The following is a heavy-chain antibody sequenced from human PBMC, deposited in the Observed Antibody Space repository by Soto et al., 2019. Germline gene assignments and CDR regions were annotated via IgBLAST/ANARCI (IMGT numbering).Heavy chain of an antibody. D-gene: IGHD3-9*01. CDR3: ARDILCGAGAPIDAFDI. CDR2: INPNSGGT. CDR1: GYTFTGYY. J-gene: IGHJ3*02. Sequence: GASVKVSCKASGYTFTGYYMHWVRQAPGQGLEWMGWINPNSGGTNYAQKFQGWVTMTRDTSISTAYMELSRLRSDDTAVYYCARDILCGAGAPIDAFDIWGQGTMVTVS. V-gene: IGHV1-2*04.